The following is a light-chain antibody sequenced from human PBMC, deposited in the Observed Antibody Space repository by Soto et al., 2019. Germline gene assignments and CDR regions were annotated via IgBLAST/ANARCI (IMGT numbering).Light chain of an antibody. CDR2: AAS. Sequence: DIQMTQSPSSLSASVGDTVTITCRASQGINDFFAWFQQTPGKAPKPLISAASSLQSGVPSKFSGSGSDRDFTLTISSLQPEDSATDYCQQYHSYPVTFGGGTKVESK. V-gene: IGKV1-16*02. J-gene: IGKJ4*01. CDR3: QQYHSYPVT. CDR1: QGINDF.